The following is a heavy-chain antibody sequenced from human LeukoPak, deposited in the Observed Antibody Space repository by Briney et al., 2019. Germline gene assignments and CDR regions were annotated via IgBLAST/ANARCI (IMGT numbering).Heavy chain of an antibody. D-gene: IGHD5-24*01. CDR3: ARDDSVRDEAWWFNP. Sequence: ASVKVSCKASGYTFTSYATHWVRQAPGQRLEWMGWINAGNGNTKYSQEFQGRVTITRDTPASTAYMELSSLRSEDMAVYYCARDDSVRDEAWWFNPWGQGTLVTVSS. CDR1: GYTFTSYA. V-gene: IGHV1-3*03. J-gene: IGHJ5*02. CDR2: INAGNGNT.